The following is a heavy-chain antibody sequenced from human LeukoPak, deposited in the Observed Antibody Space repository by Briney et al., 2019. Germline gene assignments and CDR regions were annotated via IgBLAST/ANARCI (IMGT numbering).Heavy chain of an antibody. CDR3: ARRGHRSGSARGWYFDL. CDR1: GGSISSYY. D-gene: IGHD6-19*01. Sequence: SETLSLTCTVSGGSISSYYWSWIRQPPGKGLEWIGYIYYSGSTNYNPSLKSRVTISVDASKNQFSLKLRSVTAADSAVYYCARRGHRSGSARGWYFDLWGRGTLVTVSS. CDR2: IYYSGST. V-gene: IGHV4-59*08. J-gene: IGHJ2*01.